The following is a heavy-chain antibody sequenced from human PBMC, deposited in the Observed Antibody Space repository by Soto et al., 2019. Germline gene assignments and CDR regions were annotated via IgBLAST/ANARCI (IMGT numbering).Heavy chain of an antibody. CDR1: GGSISSYY. V-gene: IGHV4-59*01. CDR3: ARIGYCSSTSCSGRGYFDY. CDR2: IYYSGST. J-gene: IGHJ4*02. Sequence: QVQLQESGPGLVKPSETLSLTCTVSGGSISSYYWSWIRQPPGKGLEWIGYIYYSGSTNYNPSLKSRVTIAVDTSKNQFSLKLSSVTAADTAVYYCARIGYCSSTSCSGRGYFDYWGQGTLVTVSS. D-gene: IGHD2-2*01.